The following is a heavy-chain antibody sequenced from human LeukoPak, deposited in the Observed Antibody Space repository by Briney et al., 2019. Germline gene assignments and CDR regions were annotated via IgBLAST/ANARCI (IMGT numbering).Heavy chain of an antibody. J-gene: IGHJ3*02. CDR3: ARGNWGSLFEAFDI. D-gene: IGHD7-27*01. V-gene: IGHV3-30-3*01. Sequence: PGRSLRLSCAASGFTFSSYAMHWVRQAPGKGLEWVAVISYDGNNKYYANSVKGRFTISRDNSKNTLYLQMNSLRPEDTAIYYCARGNWGSLFEAFDIWGQGTMVTVSS. CDR2: ISYDGNNK. CDR1: GFTFSSYA.